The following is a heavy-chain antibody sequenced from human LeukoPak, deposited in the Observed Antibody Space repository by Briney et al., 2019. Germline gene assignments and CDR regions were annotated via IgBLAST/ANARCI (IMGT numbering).Heavy chain of an antibody. CDR2: ISSSGSTI. J-gene: IGHJ6*03. Sequence: GGSLRLSCAASGFTFSSYEMNWVRQAPGKGLEWVSYISSSGSTIYYADSVKGRLTISRDNAKNSLYLQMNSLRAEDTAVYYCARDPYSGSYGDSYYYYMDVWGKGTTVTISS. CDR1: GFTFSSYE. V-gene: IGHV3-48*03. CDR3: ARDPYSGSYGDSYYYYMDV. D-gene: IGHD1-26*01.